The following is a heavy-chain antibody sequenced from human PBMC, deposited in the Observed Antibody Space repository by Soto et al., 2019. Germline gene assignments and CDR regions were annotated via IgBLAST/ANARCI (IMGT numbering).Heavy chain of an antibody. CDR1: GFAFSSYG. Sequence: GGSLRLSCAASGFAFSSYGMHWIRQAPGKGLEWVAVISYDGSNKYYADSVKGRFTISRDNSKNTLYLQMNSLRAEDTAVYYCAKARYYYDRSGYYAPSAFDYWGQGTLVTVSS. CDR2: ISYDGSNK. V-gene: IGHV3-30*18. J-gene: IGHJ4*02. D-gene: IGHD3-22*01. CDR3: AKARYYYDRSGYYAPSAFDY.